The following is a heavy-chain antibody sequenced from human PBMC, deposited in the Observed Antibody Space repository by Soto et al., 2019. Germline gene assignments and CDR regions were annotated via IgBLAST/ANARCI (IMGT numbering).Heavy chain of an antibody. CDR1: GYPFTSYV. CDR3: ARIDWLLHLFDY. Sequence: ASVKVSCKASGYPFTSYVISWVRQAPGQGLEWMGWISAYNGNTNYAQKLQGRVTMTTDTSTSTAYMELRSLRSDDTAVYYCARIDWLLHLFDYWGQGTLVTVSS. D-gene: IGHD3-9*01. CDR2: ISAYNGNT. V-gene: IGHV1-18*01. J-gene: IGHJ4*02.